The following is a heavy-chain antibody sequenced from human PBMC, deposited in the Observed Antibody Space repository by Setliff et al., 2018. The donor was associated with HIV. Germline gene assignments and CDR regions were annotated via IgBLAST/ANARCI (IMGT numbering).Heavy chain of an antibody. CDR2: INPNSGGT. J-gene: IGHJ5*02. V-gene: IGHV1-2*02. D-gene: IGHD3-22*01. CDR3: ARARTITLIQCLDP. CDR1: GYTFTGYY. Sequence: ASVKVSCKASGYTFTGYYMYWVRQAPGQGLEWVGWINPNSGGTEYAQQVRDRVTITADESKSTAYLELSSLRSDDTAVYYCARARTITLIQCLDPWGQGTQVTVSS.